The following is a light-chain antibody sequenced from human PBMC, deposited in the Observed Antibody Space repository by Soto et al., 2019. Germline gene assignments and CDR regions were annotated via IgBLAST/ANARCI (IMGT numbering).Light chain of an antibody. CDR1: GGDIGTYNF. CDR2: DVS. V-gene: IGLV2-14*01. CDR3: SSFTTSSPPVL. J-gene: IGLJ2*01. Sequence: QSALTQPASVSGSPGQSITISCTGTGGDIGTYNFVSWFQQHPGKAPKLMIYDVSNRPSGVSNRFSGSKSGNTASLTISGLQAEDEADYYCSSFTTSSPPVLFGGGTKLTVL.